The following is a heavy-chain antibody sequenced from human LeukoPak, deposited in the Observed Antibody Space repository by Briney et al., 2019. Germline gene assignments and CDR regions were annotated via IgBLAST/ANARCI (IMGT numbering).Heavy chain of an antibody. V-gene: IGHV3-7*01. Sequence: GGSLRLSCAASGFTFSNYWMSWVRQAPGKALECVASVKPDGVEKYYMDSVKGRFTISRDNAKNSLYLQMNSLRAEDTAVYYCATNVHQWGQGTLVTVSS. J-gene: IGHJ4*02. CDR1: GFTFSNYW. CDR3: ATNVHQ. CDR2: VKPDGVEK. D-gene: IGHD2-8*01.